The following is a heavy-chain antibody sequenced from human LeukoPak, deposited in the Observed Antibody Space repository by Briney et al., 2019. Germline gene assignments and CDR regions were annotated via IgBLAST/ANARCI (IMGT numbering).Heavy chain of an antibody. D-gene: IGHD3-10*01. CDR1: GYTLTELS. CDR3: ARVIPGIWFGELKGDY. J-gene: IGHJ4*02. Sequence: GASVKVSCKVSGYTLTELSMHWVRQAPGKGLEWMGGFDPEDGETIYAQKFQGRVTMTEDTSTDTAYMELSSLRSEDTAVYYCARVIPGIWFGELKGDYWGQGTLVTVSS. V-gene: IGHV1-24*01. CDR2: FDPEDGET.